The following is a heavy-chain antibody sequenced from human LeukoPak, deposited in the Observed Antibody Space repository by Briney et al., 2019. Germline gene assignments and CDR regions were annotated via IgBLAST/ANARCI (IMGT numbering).Heavy chain of an antibody. V-gene: IGHV3-21*01. CDR3: AKDSSSGYYSGAFDI. Sequence: GGSLRLSCAASGFIFSSYPLNWVRQAPGRGLEWVSTISGDSSYIQYADSVKGRFTISRDNTKNSLFLQMSSLRAEDTAVYYCAKDSSSGYYSGAFDIWGQGTMVTVSS. J-gene: IGHJ3*02. CDR1: GFIFSSYP. CDR2: ISGDSSYI. D-gene: IGHD3-22*01.